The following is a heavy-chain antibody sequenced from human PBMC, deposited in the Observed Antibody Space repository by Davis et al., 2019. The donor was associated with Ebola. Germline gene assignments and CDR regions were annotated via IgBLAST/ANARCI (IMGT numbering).Heavy chain of an antibody. J-gene: IGHJ4*02. V-gene: IGHV1-2*04. Sequence: ASVKVSCKASGYTFTAYYMHWVRQAPGQGLEWMGWINPHSGVTNYAQQFQGWVTMTTDTSINTAYMELSRLRSDDTAVYYCVIVLFSTTWYDGSWWGQGTLVTVSS. CDR1: GYTFTAYY. CDR3: VIVLFSTTWYDGSW. CDR2: INPHSGVT. D-gene: IGHD2-2*01.